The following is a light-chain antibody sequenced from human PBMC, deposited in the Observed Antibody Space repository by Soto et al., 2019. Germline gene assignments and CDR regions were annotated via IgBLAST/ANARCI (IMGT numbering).Light chain of an antibody. CDR2: NTF. Sequence: EIVLTQSPGTLSLSPGDRATLSCRASQSFSTSYLAWYQHKPGQAPRLLIHNTFTRATGIPDRFSGSGSGTEFTLTISRLEPEDFAVYYCQQYGGSSFTFGPGTKVDIK. J-gene: IGKJ3*01. CDR1: QSFSTSY. CDR3: QQYGGSSFT. V-gene: IGKV3-20*01.